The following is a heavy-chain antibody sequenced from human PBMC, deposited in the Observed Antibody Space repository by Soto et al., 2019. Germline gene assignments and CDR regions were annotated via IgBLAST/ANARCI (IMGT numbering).Heavy chain of an antibody. V-gene: IGHV4-59*01. Sequence: PSETLSLTWTVSGSSISSYYWSWIRQPPGKGLEWIGYIYYSGSTNYNPSLKSRVTISVDTSKKQFSLKLSSVTAAETAVYYCASKFRRWASNIRFDPRVHGTLVTDSS. CDR1: GSSISSYY. D-gene: IGHD1-20*01. CDR3: ASKFRRWASNIRFDP. CDR2: IYYSGST. J-gene: IGHJ5*02.